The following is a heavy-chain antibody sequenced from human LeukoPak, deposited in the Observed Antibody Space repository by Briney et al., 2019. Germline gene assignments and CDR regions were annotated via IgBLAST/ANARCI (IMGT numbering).Heavy chain of an antibody. Sequence: KSGETLKISCQGSGYTFTMYWIGWVRQMPGKGLEWMGTTYPGDSDTIYSPSFQGQVTISADNSISTAFLQWTSLKASDTAIYYCARHLGEADAFDIWGHGTVVTVSS. CDR2: TYPGDSDT. CDR3: ARHLGEADAFDI. D-gene: IGHD3-10*01. J-gene: IGHJ3*02. V-gene: IGHV5-51*01. CDR1: GYTFTMYW.